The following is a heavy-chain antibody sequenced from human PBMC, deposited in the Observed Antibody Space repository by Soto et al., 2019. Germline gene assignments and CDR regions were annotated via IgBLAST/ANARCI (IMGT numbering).Heavy chain of an antibody. CDR1: GGSISDGAYY. V-gene: IGHV4-30-4*01. CDR2: IYDSGNT. D-gene: IGHD2-21*01. Sequence: QVQLQESGPGLVKPSQTLSLTCTVSGGSISDGAYYWSWIRQPPGKGLEWIGHIYDSGNTYNNPSLKSRLTTSVDTSKNHFSLNLNSVTAADTAVYYCASGLYGDKVDPWGQGTLVTLSS. J-gene: IGHJ5*02. CDR3: ASGLYGDKVDP.